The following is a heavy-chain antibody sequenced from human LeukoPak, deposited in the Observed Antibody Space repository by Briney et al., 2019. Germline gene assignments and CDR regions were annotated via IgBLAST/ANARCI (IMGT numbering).Heavy chain of an antibody. J-gene: IGHJ3*02. V-gene: IGHV4-34*01. CDR2: INHSGST. Sequence: SETLSLTCAVYGGSFSGYYWSWIRQPPGKGLEWIGEINHSGSTNYNPSLKSRVTISVDTSKNQFSLKLSSVTAADTAVYYCASPRHGSGYDAFDIWGQGTMVTVSS. CDR3: ASPRHGSGYDAFDI. D-gene: IGHD3-10*01. CDR1: GGSFSGYY.